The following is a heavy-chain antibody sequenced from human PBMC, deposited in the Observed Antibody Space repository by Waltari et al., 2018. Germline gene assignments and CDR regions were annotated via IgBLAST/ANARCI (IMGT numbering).Heavy chain of an antibody. CDR2: SIPILGIA. Sequence: QVQLVQSGAEVKKPGSSVKVSCKASGGTFSSYAISWVRQAPGQGLEWMGGSIPILGIANYAQKSQGRVTITADESTSTAYMELSSLRSEDTAVYYCARDLSGSYFYWGQGTLVTVSS. J-gene: IGHJ4*02. CDR3: ARDLSGSYFY. CDR1: GGTFSSYA. V-gene: IGHV1-69*04. D-gene: IGHD1-26*01.